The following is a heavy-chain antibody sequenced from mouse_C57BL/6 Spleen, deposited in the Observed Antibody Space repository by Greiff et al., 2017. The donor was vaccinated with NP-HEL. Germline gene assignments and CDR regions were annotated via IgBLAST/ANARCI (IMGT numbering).Heavy chain of an antibody. D-gene: IGHD1-1*01. V-gene: IGHV1-55*01. Sequence: QVQLQQPGAELVKPGASVKMSCKASGYTFTSYWITWVKQRPGQGLEWIGDIYPGSGSTNYNEKFKSKATLTVDTSSSTAYMQLSSLTSEDSAVYYCARYYYGSEDWYFDVWGTGTTVTVSS. J-gene: IGHJ1*03. CDR2: IYPGSGST. CDR3: ARYYYGSEDWYFDV. CDR1: GYTFTSYW.